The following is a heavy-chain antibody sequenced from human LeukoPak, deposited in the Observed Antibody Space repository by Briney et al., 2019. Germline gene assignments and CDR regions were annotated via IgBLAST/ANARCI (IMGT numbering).Heavy chain of an antibody. CDR2: ISTSSTTI. CDR1: GFTFSRYS. Sequence: GGSLRLSCAASGFTFSRYSMNWVRQAPGRGLEWVSYISTSSTTIYYADSVKGRFTISRDNAKNPLYLQMNSLRAEDTAVYYCARIIIGAVANYGMDVWGQGTTVTVSS. CDR3: ARIIIGAVANYGMDV. D-gene: IGHD6-19*01. J-gene: IGHJ6*02. V-gene: IGHV3-48*04.